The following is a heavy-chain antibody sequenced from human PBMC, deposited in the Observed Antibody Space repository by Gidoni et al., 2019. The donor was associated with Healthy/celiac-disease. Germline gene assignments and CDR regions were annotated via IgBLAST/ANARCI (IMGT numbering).Heavy chain of an antibody. J-gene: IGHJ4*02. CDR3: ARHMVRGVSPFDY. CDR2: IYYSGST. D-gene: IGHD3-10*01. V-gene: IGHV4-39*01. Sequence: SIYYSGSTYYNPSLKSRVTISVDTSKNQFSLKLSSVTAADTAVYYCARHMVRGVSPFDYWGQGTLVTVSS.